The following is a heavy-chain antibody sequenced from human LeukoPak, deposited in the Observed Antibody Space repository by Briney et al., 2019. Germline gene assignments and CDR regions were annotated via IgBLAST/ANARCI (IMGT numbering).Heavy chain of an antibody. CDR3: ARENYDFWSGYPGWGYYFDY. D-gene: IGHD3-3*01. Sequence: PGGSLRLSCAASGFTVSSNYMSWVRQAPGKGLEWVSVIYSGGSTYYADSVKGRFTISRDNSKNTLYLQMNSLRAEDTAVYYCARENYDFWSGYPGWGYYFDYWGQGTLVTVSS. V-gene: IGHV3-53*01. J-gene: IGHJ4*02. CDR2: IYSGGST. CDR1: GFTVSSNY.